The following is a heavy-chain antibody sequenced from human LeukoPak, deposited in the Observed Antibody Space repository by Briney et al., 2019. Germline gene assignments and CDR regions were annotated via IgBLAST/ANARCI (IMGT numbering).Heavy chain of an antibody. CDR1: GGSFSGYY. J-gene: IGHJ4*02. D-gene: IGHD3-16*02. CDR3: ARGGYYDYIWGSYRSDYFDY. CDR2: INHSGST. Sequence: SETLSLTCAASGGSFSGYYWSWIRQPPGKGLEWIGAINHSGSTNYNPSLKSRVTISVGTSKNQFSLKLSSVTAADTAVYYCARGGYYDYIWGSYRSDYFDYWGQGTLVTVSS. V-gene: IGHV4-34*01.